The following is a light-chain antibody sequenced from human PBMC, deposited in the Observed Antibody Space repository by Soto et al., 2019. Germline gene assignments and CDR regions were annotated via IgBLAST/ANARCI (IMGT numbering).Light chain of an antibody. V-gene: IGLV2-14*01. CDR3: GSYTSSRTYV. CDR1: SSDVGGYNY. Sequence: QSALTQPASVSVSPGQSITISCTGTSSDVGGYNYVSWYQQHPGKAPKLMIYEVSNRPSGVSDRFSGSKSGNTASLTISGLQAEDEADYYCGSYTSSRTYVFGAGTKGTVL. J-gene: IGLJ1*01. CDR2: EVS.